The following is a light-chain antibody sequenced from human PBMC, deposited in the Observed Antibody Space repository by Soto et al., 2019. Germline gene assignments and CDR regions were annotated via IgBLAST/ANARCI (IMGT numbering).Light chain of an antibody. CDR3: GADHGTGSNLVYV. CDR1: STYSNYP. J-gene: IGLJ1*01. Sequence: QLVLTQPRSAAASLGASVTLTCTLTSTYSNYPVDWYQQRPGEGPRFVMRVGSAGIVGSKGEGIPDRFSVSGSGLNRFLTINDVQEEDEGDYHCGADHGTGSNLVYVFGAGTKLTVL. CDR2: VGSAGIVG. V-gene: IGLV9-49*01.